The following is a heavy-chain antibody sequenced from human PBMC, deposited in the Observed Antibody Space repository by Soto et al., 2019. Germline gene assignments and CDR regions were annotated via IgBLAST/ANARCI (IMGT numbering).Heavy chain of an antibody. Sequence: QVQLVESGGGVVQPGRSLRLSCAASGFTFSSYGMHWVRQAPGKGLEWVAVIWYDGSNKYYADSVKGRFTISRDNYKNTLYLQMNSLRAEDTAVYYCARDRRNYDILTGYPEYYFDYWGQGTLVTVSS. V-gene: IGHV3-33*01. J-gene: IGHJ4*02. D-gene: IGHD3-9*01. CDR1: GFTFSSYG. CDR3: ARDRRNYDILTGYPEYYFDY. CDR2: IWYDGSNK.